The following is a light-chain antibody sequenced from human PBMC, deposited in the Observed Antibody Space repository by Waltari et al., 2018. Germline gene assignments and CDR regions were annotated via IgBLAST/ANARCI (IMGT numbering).Light chain of an antibody. Sequence: QSALTQPPSASGTPGQEVIISCSGGNSNIGSNTVSWYQHVPGAAPKLLISGDNQRPAGVPDRFSASKSGTSASLAISDLQSEDEADYLCAVWDDSLSGPAFGGGTKLAVL. CDR1: NSNIGSNT. V-gene: IGLV1-44*01. CDR3: AVWDDSLSGPA. CDR2: GDN. J-gene: IGLJ2*01.